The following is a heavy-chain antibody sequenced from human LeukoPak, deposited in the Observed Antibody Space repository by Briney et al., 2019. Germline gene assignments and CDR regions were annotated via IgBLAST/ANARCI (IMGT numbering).Heavy chain of an antibody. CDR3: ARQGGVLLYGMDV. CDR2: IYYSGST. V-gene: IGHV4-59*08. D-gene: IGHD2-21*01. J-gene: IGHJ6*02. CDR1: GGSISSYY. Sequence: KPSETLSLTCTVSGGSISSYYWSWIRQPPGMGLEWIGYIYYSGSTNYNPSLKSRVTISVDTSKNQFSLKLSSVTAADTAVYYCARQGGVLLYGMDVWGQGTTVTVSS.